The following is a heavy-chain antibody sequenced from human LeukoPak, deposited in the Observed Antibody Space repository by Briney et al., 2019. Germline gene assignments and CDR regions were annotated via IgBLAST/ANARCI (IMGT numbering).Heavy chain of an antibody. V-gene: IGHV4-59*01. CDR3: ARGVGATGFDY. CDR2: IYYSGST. J-gene: IGHJ4*02. D-gene: IGHD1-26*01. Sequence: SETLSLTCTVSGGSISSYYWSWIRQPPGKGLEWIGYIYYSGSTNYNPSLKSRVTISVDTSKNQFSLKLSSVTAADTAVYYCARGVGATGFDYWGQGTLVTVSS. CDR1: GGSISSYY.